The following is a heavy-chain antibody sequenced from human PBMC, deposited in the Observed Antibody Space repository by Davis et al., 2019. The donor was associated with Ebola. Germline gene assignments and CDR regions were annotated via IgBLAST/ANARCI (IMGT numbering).Heavy chain of an antibody. V-gene: IGHV4-59*11. D-gene: IGHD3-16*01. CDR3: AERGGSV. CDR1: GVSISTHY. CDR2: IYCTGSA. Sequence: PSETLSLTCTVSGVSISTHYWSWIRQPPGKRLEWIGSIYCTGSAYYNSSLNSRVTISVDTSKNQFSLKLSSVTAADTAMYYCAERGGSVWGQGTLVTVSS. J-gene: IGHJ4*02.